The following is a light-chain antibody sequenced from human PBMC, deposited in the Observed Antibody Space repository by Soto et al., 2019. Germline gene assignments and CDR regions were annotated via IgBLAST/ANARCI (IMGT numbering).Light chain of an antibody. V-gene: IGKV1-17*01. J-gene: IGKJ1*01. Sequence: DIQMTQSPSSLSAYVGDRVTITCRASQGIRNELGWYQQKPGRAPKRLIYDASSLQSGVPSRFSGSGFGTEFTFTITSLQPEDFATYYCLQHYNYPWTFGRGTKVDIK. CDR2: DAS. CDR3: LQHYNYPWT. CDR1: QGIRNE.